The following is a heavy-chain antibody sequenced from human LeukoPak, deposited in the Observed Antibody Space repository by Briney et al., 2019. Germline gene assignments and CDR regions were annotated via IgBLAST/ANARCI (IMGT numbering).Heavy chain of an antibody. D-gene: IGHD4-17*01. Sequence: GGSLRLSCAASGFTFSSYSMNWVRQAPGKGLEWVSSISSSSSYIYYADSVKGRFIISRDNAKNSLYLQMNSLRAEDTAVYYCASFLTTVTPSPKNYYYYGMDVWGQGTTVTVSS. CDR2: ISSSSSYI. CDR3: ASFLTTVTPSPKNYYYYGMDV. CDR1: GFTFSSYS. V-gene: IGHV3-21*01. J-gene: IGHJ6*02.